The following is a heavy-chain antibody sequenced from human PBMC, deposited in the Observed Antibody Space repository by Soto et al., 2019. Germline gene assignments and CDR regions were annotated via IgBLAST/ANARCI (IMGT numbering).Heavy chain of an antibody. CDR1: GYAFTSYA. D-gene: IGHD3-9*01. Sequence: VASVKVSCKASGYAFTSYARHWVRQAPGQRLEWMGWINAGNGNTKYSQKFQGRVTITRDTSASTAYMELSSLRSEDTAVYYCARVDGVDDIGPWGQGTLVTVSS. CDR2: INAGNGNT. V-gene: IGHV1-3*01. J-gene: IGHJ5*02. CDR3: ARVDGVDDIGP.